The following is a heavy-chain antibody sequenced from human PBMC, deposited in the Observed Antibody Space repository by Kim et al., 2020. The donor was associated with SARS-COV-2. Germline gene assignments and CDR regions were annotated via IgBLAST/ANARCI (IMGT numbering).Heavy chain of an antibody. CDR2: IIPIFGTA. Sequence: SVKVSCKASGGTFSSYAISWVRQAPGQGLEWMGGIIPIFGTANYAQKFQGRVTITADESTSTAYMELSSLRSEDTAVYYCARASWDIVVVPAAIWFDPWGQGTLVTVSS. J-gene: IGHJ5*02. D-gene: IGHD2-2*01. CDR3: ARASWDIVVVPAAIWFDP. V-gene: IGHV1-69*13. CDR1: GGTFSSYA.